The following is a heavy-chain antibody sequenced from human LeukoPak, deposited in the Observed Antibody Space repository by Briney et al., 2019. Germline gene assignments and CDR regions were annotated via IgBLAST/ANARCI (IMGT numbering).Heavy chain of an antibody. J-gene: IGHJ4*02. D-gene: IGHD2-15*01. CDR3: ARDGRILGETIDY. V-gene: IGHV1-69*13. CDR2: IIPIFGTA. CDR1: GGTFSSYA. Sequence: ASVKVSCKASGGTFSSYALSWVRQAPGQGLEWMGGIIPIFGTANYAQKFQGRVTITADESTSTAYMELSSLRSEDTAVYYCARDGRILGETIDYWGQGTLVTVSS.